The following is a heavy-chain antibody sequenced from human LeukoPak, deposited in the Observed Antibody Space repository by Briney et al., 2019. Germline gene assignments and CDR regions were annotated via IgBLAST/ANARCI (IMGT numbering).Heavy chain of an antibody. V-gene: IGHV4-59*01. Sequence: PSETLSLTCTVSGGSISSYYWSWIRQPPGKGLEWIGYIYYSGSTNYNPSLKSRVTISVDTSKNQFSLKLSSVTAADTAVYYCARGGYCSSTSCSIFDYWGQGTLVTVSS. CDR2: IYYSGST. CDR3: ARGGYCSSTSCSIFDY. J-gene: IGHJ4*02. CDR1: GGSISSYY. D-gene: IGHD2-2*01.